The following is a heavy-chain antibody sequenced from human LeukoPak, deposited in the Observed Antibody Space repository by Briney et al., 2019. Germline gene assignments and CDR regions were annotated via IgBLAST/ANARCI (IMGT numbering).Heavy chain of an antibody. CDR2: ISWNSGSI. CDR3: AKGQNDDFWSGTLDY. CDR1: GFTFDDYA. J-gene: IGHJ4*02. Sequence: PGGSLRLSCAASGFTFDDYAMHWVRQAPGKGLEWVSGISWNSGSIGYADSVKGRFTISRDNAKNSLYLQMNSLRAEDMALYYCAKGQNDDFWSGTLDYWGQGTLVTVSS. V-gene: IGHV3-9*03. D-gene: IGHD3-3*01.